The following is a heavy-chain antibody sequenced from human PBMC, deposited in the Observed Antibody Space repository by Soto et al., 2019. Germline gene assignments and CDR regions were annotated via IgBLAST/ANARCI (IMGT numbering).Heavy chain of an antibody. D-gene: IGHD2-8*02. V-gene: IGHV1-69*13. CDR1: GGTFSSYA. Sequence: ASVKVSCKASGGTFSSYAISWVRQAPGQGLEWMGGIIPIFGTANYAQKFQGRVTITADESTSTAYMELRSLRSDDTAVYYCARDGGVQARFDPWGQGTLVTVSS. J-gene: IGHJ5*02. CDR3: ARDGGVQARFDP. CDR2: IIPIFGTA.